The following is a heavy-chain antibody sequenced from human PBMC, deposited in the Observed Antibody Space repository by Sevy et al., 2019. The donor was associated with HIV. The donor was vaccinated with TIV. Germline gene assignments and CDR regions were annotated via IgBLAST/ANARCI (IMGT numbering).Heavy chain of an antibody. CDR1: GYSFTSYW. V-gene: IGHV5-51*01. D-gene: IGHD3-10*01. CDR2: IYPGDSDT. J-gene: IGHJ4*02. Sequence: GESLKISCKGSGYSFTSYWIGWVRQMPGKGLEWMGIIYPGDSDTRYSPSFQGQVTISADKSISTAYLQWGSLKASDTAMYYCARALITMVRGVIIFGFDYWGQGTLVTVSS. CDR3: ARALITMVRGVIIFGFDY.